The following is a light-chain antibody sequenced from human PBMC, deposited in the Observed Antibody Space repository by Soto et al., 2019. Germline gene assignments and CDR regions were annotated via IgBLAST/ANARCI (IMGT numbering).Light chain of an antibody. J-gene: IGKJ5*01. CDR3: QKYGSSPPIT. CDR1: QSVDTY. CDR2: GAS. V-gene: IGKV3-20*01. Sequence: EIVLTHSPPTLSLSPGERATLSCRPSQSVDTYLVWYQQKPGQAPRLLIFGASNRASGIPARFSGSGSGTDFTLTISRLEPEDFAVYYCQKYGSSPPITFGQGTRLEIK.